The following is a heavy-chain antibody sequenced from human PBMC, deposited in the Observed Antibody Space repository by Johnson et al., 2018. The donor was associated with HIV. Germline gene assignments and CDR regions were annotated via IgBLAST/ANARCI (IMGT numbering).Heavy chain of an antibody. Sequence: QVQLVESGGGVVQPGRSLRLSCAASGFTFSSYGMHWVRQAPGKGLEWVAVISYDGSNKYYADSVKGRFTISRDNSKNTLYLQMNSLTTEDTAKYYCVRGSLTDDSFADWGQGTMVLVSS. CDR3: VRGSLTDDSFAD. J-gene: IGHJ3*01. CDR2: ISYDGSNK. V-gene: IGHV3-30*03. CDR1: GFTFSSYG.